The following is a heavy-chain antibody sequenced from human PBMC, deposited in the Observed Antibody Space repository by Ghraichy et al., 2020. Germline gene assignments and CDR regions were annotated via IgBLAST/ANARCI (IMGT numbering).Heavy chain of an antibody. CDR3: AKDQGDLGELSFLEY. J-gene: IGHJ4*02. D-gene: IGHD3-16*02. Sequence: GESLNISCAASGFTFDDYPMLWVRQTPGRGLEWVALINWNGATTFYADSVKGRFTISRDNAKTALFLEMKSLGPDDTALYYCAKDQGDLGELSFLEYWGKGTLVTVSS. CDR1: GFTFDDYP. CDR2: INWNGATT. V-gene: IGHV3-43*01.